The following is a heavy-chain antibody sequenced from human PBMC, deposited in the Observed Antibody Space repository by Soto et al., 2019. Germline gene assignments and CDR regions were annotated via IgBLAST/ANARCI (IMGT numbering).Heavy chain of an antibody. J-gene: IGHJ6*02. V-gene: IGHV4-59*01. D-gene: IGHD3-3*01. CDR3: ARELSPIWGGYYYYYYGMDV. CDR1: GGSISSYY. Sequence: QVQLQESGPGLVKPSETLSLTCTVSGGSISSYYWSWIRQPPGKGLEWIGYIYYSGSTNYNPSLKSRVTISVDTSKNQFSLKLSSVTAADTAVYYCARELSPIWGGYYYYYYGMDVWGQGTTVTVSS. CDR2: IYYSGST.